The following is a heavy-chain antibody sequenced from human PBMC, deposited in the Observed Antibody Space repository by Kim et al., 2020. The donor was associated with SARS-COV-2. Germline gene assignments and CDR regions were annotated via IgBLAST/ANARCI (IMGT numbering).Heavy chain of an antibody. CDR1: GFTFSNYW. Sequence: GGSLRLSCAVSGFTFSNYWVHWVRQAPGKGLEWVSRINSDGTSTSYAYSEMGRFTISKSNAKNTPYLQMYSLKAEYTAGYYCARWHYYGMDVLCQG. CDR2: INSDGTST. CDR3: ARWHYYGMDV. J-gene: IGHJ6*02. V-gene: IGHV3-74*01.